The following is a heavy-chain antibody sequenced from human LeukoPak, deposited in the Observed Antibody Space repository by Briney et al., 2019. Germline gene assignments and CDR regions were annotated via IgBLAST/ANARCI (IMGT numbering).Heavy chain of an antibody. J-gene: IGHJ1*01. CDR3: ARAQYGSGWNRFQH. D-gene: IGHD6-19*01. Sequence: ASVKVSCKASEYTFIGYYLHWVRQAPGQGLEWMGWINPNSGGTNYAQKFQGRVTMTRDTSISTAHMELSRLRSDDTAVYYCARAQYGSGWNRFQHWGQGTLVTVSS. CDR1: EYTFIGYY. CDR2: INPNSGGT. V-gene: IGHV1-2*02.